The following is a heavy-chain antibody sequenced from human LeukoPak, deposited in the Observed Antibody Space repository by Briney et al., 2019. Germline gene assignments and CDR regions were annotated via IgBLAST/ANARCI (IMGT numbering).Heavy chain of an antibody. Sequence: GASVRVSCKTSGYTFTDYYMHWVRQAPGQGLEWMGRIYPNIGGTNFAQKFQGRVTMTRDTSISTAYMELSRLRSDDTAVYYCARATCGIVGAPTDYWGQGTLVTVSS. V-gene: IGHV1-2*06. D-gene: IGHD1-26*01. CDR1: GYTFTDYY. J-gene: IGHJ4*02. CDR2: IYPNIGGT. CDR3: ARATCGIVGAPTDY.